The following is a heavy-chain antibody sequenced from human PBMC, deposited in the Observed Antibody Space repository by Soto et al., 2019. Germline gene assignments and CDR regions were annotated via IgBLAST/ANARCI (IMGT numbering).Heavy chain of an antibody. CDR1: GFSRSTSGVG. Sequence: SGPTLVNPTQTLTLTCTFSGFSRSTSGVGVGWIRQPPGKALEWLALSYWNDDKRYSPSLKSRLTITKDTSKNQVVLTMTNMDPVDTGTYYCAHRRSCSGGSCYRGLGYFDYWGQGTLVTVSS. V-gene: IGHV2-5*01. D-gene: IGHD2-15*01. CDR2: SYWNDDK. CDR3: AHRRSCSGGSCYRGLGYFDY. J-gene: IGHJ4*02.